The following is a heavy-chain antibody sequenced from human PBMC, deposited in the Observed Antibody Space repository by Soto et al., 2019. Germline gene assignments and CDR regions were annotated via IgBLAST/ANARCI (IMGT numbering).Heavy chain of an antibody. D-gene: IGHD3-22*01. CDR2: INPNSGGT. Sequence: GASVKVYCKASGYTFTGYYMHCLLQARGQGLEWMGWINPNSGGTNYAQKFQGRVTMTRDTSISTAYMELSRLRSDDTAVYYCAREHYYDSSGSFDYWGHGTLVTVSS. V-gene: IGHV1-2*02. J-gene: IGHJ4*01. CDR3: AREHYYDSSGSFDY. CDR1: GYTFTGYY.